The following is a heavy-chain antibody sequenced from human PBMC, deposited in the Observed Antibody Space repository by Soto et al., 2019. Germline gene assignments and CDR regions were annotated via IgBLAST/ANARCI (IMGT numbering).Heavy chain of an antibody. CDR1: GGSISSNSYY. V-gene: IGHV4-39*01. Sequence: PSETLSLTCTVSGGSISSNSYYWGWIRQPPGKGLEWIGSIYYSGSTYYNPSLKSRVTISVDTSKNQFSLKLSSVTAADTAVYYCETVSNYDFLTGYNQNWGQGTLVTVSS. J-gene: IGHJ4*02. D-gene: IGHD3-9*01. CDR3: ETVSNYDFLTGYNQN. CDR2: IYYSGST.